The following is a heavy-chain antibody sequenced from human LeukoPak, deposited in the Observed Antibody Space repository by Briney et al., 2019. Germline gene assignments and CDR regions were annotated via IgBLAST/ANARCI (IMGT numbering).Heavy chain of an antibody. Sequence: ASVKVSCKGSGYTFTSYGISWVRQAPGRGLEWMGWISAYNGNTNYAQKLQGRVTMTTDTSTSTAYMELRSLRSDDTAVYYCARSGGGPYYYDSSGYYWANDYWGQGTLVTVSS. D-gene: IGHD3-22*01. CDR1: GYTFTSYG. V-gene: IGHV1-18*01. J-gene: IGHJ4*02. CDR3: ARSGGGPYYYDSSGYYWANDY. CDR2: ISAYNGNT.